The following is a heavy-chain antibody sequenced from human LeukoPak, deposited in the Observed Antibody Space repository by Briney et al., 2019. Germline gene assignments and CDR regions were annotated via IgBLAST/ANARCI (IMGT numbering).Heavy chain of an antibody. CDR2: ISWNSGSI. J-gene: IGHJ3*02. D-gene: IGHD3-9*01. Sequence: GGSLRLSCAASGFTFDDYAMHWVRQAPGKGLEWVSGISWNSGSIGYADSVKGRFTISRDNAKNSLYLQMNSLRAEDTAVYYCARFTVLRYFDWLLYRTQGGAFDIWGQGTMVTVSS. V-gene: IGHV3-9*01. CDR1: GFTFDDYA. CDR3: ARFTVLRYFDWLLYRTQGGAFDI.